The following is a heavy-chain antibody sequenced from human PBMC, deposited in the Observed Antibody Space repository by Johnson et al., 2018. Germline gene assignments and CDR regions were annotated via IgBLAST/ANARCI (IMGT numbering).Heavy chain of an antibody. D-gene: IGHD3-10*01. CDR3: ARDQGSGSPEYYYMDV. CDR1: RFTFSSYG. Sequence: QEQLGESGGGVVQPGRTRGLPCAASRFTFSSYGMHWVRQAPGKGLEWVAVISYDGSNKYYADSVKGRFTISRDNSKNTLYLQMNSLRAEDTAVYYCARDQGSGSPEYYYMDVWGKGTTVTVSS. J-gene: IGHJ6*03. V-gene: IGHV3-30*03. CDR2: ISYDGSNK.